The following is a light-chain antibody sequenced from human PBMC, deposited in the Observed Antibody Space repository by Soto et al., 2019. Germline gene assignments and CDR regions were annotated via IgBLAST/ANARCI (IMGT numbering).Light chain of an antibody. CDR1: QSISSY. Sequence: DIQMTQSPSSLAASVGDSGTSACRASQSISSYLDWYQHKPGKAPKLLIYAASSLQTGDPSRFSGSRSGTDFALTISSLQREDFATYYCQQTDTFPRTFGQGTKVDIK. J-gene: IGKJ1*01. V-gene: IGKV1-39*01. CDR3: QQTDTFPRT. CDR2: AAS.